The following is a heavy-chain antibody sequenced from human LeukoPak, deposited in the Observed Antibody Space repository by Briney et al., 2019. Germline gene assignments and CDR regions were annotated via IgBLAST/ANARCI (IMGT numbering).Heavy chain of an antibody. Sequence: ASVKVSCKASGYTFTSYAMHWVRQAPGQRLEWMGWINAGNGNTKYSRKFQGRVTITRDTSAGTAYMELSSLRSEDTAVYYCAFGLWDSSGYSDDDAFDIWGQGTMVTVSS. D-gene: IGHD3-22*01. J-gene: IGHJ3*02. CDR3: AFGLWDSSGYSDDDAFDI. V-gene: IGHV1-3*01. CDR1: GYTFTSYA. CDR2: INAGNGNT.